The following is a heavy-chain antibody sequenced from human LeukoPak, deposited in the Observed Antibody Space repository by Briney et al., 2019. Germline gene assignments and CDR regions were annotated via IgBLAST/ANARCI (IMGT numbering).Heavy chain of an antibody. V-gene: IGHV5-51*01. Sequence: RGESLKISCKGSGYRFTNYWIGWVRQMPGKGLEWMGIIYPGDSETRYSPSFQGQVTISADKSISTAYLQWSSLKASDTAMYYCARRHYYDSSGYYFDSWGQGTLVTVSS. CDR1: GYRFTNYW. CDR2: IYPGDSET. D-gene: IGHD3-22*01. CDR3: ARRHYYDSSGYYFDS. J-gene: IGHJ4*02.